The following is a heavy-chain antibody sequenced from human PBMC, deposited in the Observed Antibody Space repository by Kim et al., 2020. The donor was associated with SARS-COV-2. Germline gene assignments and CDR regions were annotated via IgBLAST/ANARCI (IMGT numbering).Heavy chain of an antibody. D-gene: IGHD2-15*01. J-gene: IGHJ4*02. V-gene: IGHV4-34*01. CDR3: ARTTGGNRFDS. Sequence: TNTNPCLKNRVTISTDTSKKKFYVKMTYVTAADTAVYYCARTTGGNRFDSWGLGTLVTVSS. CDR2: T.